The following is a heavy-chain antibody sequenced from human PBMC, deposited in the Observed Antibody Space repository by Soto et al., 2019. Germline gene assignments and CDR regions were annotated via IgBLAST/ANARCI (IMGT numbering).Heavy chain of an antibody. V-gene: IGHV1-46*03. CDR3: ARVHGYVDSNGYYYYFDF. D-gene: IGHD3-22*01. Sequence: ASVKVSCKASGYMFTSYYIHWVRQAPGQGLEWMGMVNPVGGSTIYAQKFQDRVTMSRDTSTSTVDMDLSGLRSEDTAVYYCARVHGYVDSNGYYYYFDFWG. J-gene: IGHJ4*01. CDR1: GYMFTSYY. CDR2: VNPVGGST.